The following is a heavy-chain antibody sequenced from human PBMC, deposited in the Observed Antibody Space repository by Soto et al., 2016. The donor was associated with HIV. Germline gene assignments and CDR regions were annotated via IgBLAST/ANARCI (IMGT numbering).Heavy chain of an antibody. D-gene: IGHD3-10*01. CDR2: ISGSGGST. Sequence: EVQLLESGGGLVQSGGSLRLSCTASRFTFSSYAMNWVRQAPGKGLEWVSVISGSGGSTYYADSVKGRFTISRDNSKNTLYLQMNSLRTEDTAMYYCAKGAHAYYYYMDVWGKGTTVTVSS. CDR3: AKGAHAYYYYMDV. CDR1: RFTFSSYA. J-gene: IGHJ6*03. V-gene: IGHV3-23*01.